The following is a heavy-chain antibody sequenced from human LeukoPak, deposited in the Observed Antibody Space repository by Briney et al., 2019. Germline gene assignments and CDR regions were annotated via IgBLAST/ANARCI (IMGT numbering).Heavy chain of an antibody. V-gene: IGHV3-66*01. J-gene: IGHJ4*02. CDR1: GSTLSSYW. CDR3: ARVTYYDSSGYFDY. Sequence: GGSLRLSCAASGSTLSSYWMHWVRQAPGKGLEWVSVICTGGSTYYADAVKGRFTISRDNSKNTLYLQLNSLRAEDTAVYYCARVTYYDSSGYFDYWGQGTLVTVSS. CDR2: ICTGGST. D-gene: IGHD3-22*01.